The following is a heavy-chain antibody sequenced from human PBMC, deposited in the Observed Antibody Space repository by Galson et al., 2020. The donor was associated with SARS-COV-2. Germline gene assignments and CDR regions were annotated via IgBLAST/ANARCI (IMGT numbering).Heavy chain of an antibody. V-gene: IGHV3-48*03. Sequence: GGSLRLSCAASGFIFSSYEMNWVRQAPGKGLEWVSYISGSGNTIYYADSVKGRFTISRDNAKNSLYLQMSSLRVEDTAIYFCAKAGAVAISASYYYYHYMDVWGQGTTVTVSS. D-gene: IGHD2-2*02. CDR1: GFIFSSYE. J-gene: IGHJ6*03. CDR2: ISGSGNTI. CDR3: AKAGAVAISASYYYYHYMDV.